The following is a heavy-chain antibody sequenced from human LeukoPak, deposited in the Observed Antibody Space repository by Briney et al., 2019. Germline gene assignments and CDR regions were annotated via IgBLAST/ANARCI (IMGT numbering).Heavy chain of an antibody. D-gene: IGHD3-10*01. J-gene: IGHJ4*02. CDR1: GGSISSGDYY. V-gene: IGHV4-30-4*08. CDR2: IYYSGST. CDR3: ARNMVRGVKAIDY. Sequence: SETLSLTCTVSGGSISSGDYYWSWIRQPPGKGLEWIGYIYYSGSTYYNPSLKSRLTISVDTSKNQFSLKLSSVTAADTAVYYCARNMVRGVKAIDYWGQGTLVTVSS.